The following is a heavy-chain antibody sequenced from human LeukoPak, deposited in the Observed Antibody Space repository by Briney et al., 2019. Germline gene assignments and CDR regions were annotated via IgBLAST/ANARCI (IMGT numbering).Heavy chain of an antibody. J-gene: IGHJ4*02. CDR1: GGSITTSSYY. V-gene: IGHV4-39*07. D-gene: IGHD4-17*01. CDR3: ASSAPARVTSIDY. Sequence: SETLSLTCTVSGGSITTSSYYWGWIRQPPGKGLEWIGSISYSGSTYYNPSLKSRVTISVDRSKNQFSLKLSSVTAADTAVYYCASSAPARVTSIDYWGQGTLVTVSS. CDR2: ISYSGST.